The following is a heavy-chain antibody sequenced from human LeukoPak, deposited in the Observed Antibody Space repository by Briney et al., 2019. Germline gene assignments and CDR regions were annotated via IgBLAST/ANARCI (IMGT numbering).Heavy chain of an antibody. V-gene: IGHV4-34*01. CDR1: GGSFSGYY. Sequence: PSETLSLTCAVYGGSFSGYYWSWIRQPPGKGLEWIGEINHSGSTNYNPSLKSRVTISVDTPKNQFSLKLSSVTAADTAVYYCARDGGYYYDSSGYYDAFDIWGQGTMVTVSS. CDR2: INHSGST. J-gene: IGHJ3*02. CDR3: ARDGGYYYDSSGYYDAFDI. D-gene: IGHD3-22*01.